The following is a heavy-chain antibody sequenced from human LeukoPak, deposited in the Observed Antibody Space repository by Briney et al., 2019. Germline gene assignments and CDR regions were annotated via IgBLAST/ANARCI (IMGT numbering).Heavy chain of an antibody. D-gene: IGHD2/OR15-2a*01. CDR1: GFTISNYW. J-gene: IGHJ4*02. CDR2: INQDGSEE. CDR3: ARNRGVDY. V-gene: IGHV3-7*05. Sequence: GGSLRLSCAASGFTISNYWMNWVRQAPGKGLEWVANINQDGSEEYYVDSVKGRFTISRDITKNSVYLQMNSLRVEDTAVYYCARNRGVDYWGQGTLVTVSS.